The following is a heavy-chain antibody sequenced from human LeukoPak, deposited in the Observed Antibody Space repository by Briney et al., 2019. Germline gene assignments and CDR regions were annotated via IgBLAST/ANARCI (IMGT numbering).Heavy chain of an antibody. CDR1: GFTFDTYA. D-gene: IGHD5-18*01. J-gene: IGHJ5*02. V-gene: IGHV3-30*18. CDR2: ISFDGSNR. CDR3: AKDAHTYGNNWFDP. Sequence: GGSLRLSCAASGFTFDTYAIHWVRQAPGKGLEWVAVISFDGSNRYYADSVKGRFTISRDNSKNTVYLQMTSLRTEGTAVYYCAKDAHTYGNNWFDPWGQGTLVTVSS.